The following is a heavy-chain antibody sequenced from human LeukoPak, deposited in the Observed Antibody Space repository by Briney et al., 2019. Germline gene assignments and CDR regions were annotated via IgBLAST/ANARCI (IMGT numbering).Heavy chain of an antibody. V-gene: IGHV3-23*01. D-gene: IGHD2-21*02. CDR1: GFTFSSYG. J-gene: IGHJ4*02. CDR3: AQNIVVVTAAFDY. CDR2: ISGSGGST. Sequence: PGGSLRLSCAASGFTFSSYGMSWVRQAPGKGLEWVSAISGSGGSTYYADSVKGRFTISRDNSKNTLYLQMNSLRAEDTAVYYCAQNIVVVTAAFDYWGQGTLVTVSS.